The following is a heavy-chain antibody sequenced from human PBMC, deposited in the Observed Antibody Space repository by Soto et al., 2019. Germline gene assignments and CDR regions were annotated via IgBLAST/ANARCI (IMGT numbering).Heavy chain of an antibody. J-gene: IGHJ6*02. D-gene: IGHD5-18*01. CDR3: ARGGYSYGRYYYYYYGMDV. Sequence: TLSLTCAVSGYSISSGYYWGWIRQPPGKGLEWIGSIYHSGSTYYNPSLKSRVTISVDTSKNQFSLKLSSVTAADTAVYYCARGGYSYGRYYYYYYGMDVWGQGTTVTVSS. V-gene: IGHV4-38-2*01. CDR2: IYHSGST. CDR1: GYSISSGYY.